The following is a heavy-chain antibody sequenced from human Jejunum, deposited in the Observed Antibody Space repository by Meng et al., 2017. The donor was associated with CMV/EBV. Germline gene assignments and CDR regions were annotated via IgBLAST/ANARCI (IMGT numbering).Heavy chain of an antibody. Sequence: KASGYTFTDYYIHWVRQAPGQGLEWMGWINPNSGGTNYAQNFQGRVTMTRDTSITTAYMDLNRLTSDDTAVYYCARFQWLAYYFDNWGQGTLVTVSS. CDR3: ARFQWLAYYFDN. CDR1: GYTFTDYY. J-gene: IGHJ4*02. CDR2: INPNSGGT. V-gene: IGHV1-2*02. D-gene: IGHD6-19*01.